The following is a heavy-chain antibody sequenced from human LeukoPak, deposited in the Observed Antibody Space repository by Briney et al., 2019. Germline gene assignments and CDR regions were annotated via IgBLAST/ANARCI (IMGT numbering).Heavy chain of an antibody. D-gene: IGHD3-3*01. CDR3: ASLIYDFWSGYYLDY. CDR2: IYYSEST. J-gene: IGHJ4*02. Sequence: SETLSLTCTVSGGSLSSSSYYWGWIRQPPGKGLEWIGSIYYSESTYYNPSLKSRVTISVDTSKNQFSLKLSSVTAADTAVYYCASLIYDFWSGYYLDYWGQGTLVTVSS. CDR1: GGSLSSSSYY. V-gene: IGHV4-39*01.